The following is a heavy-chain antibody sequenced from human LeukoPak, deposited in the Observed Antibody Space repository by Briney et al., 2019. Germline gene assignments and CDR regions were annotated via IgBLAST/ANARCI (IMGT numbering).Heavy chain of an antibody. D-gene: IGHD2-8*01. Sequence: SETLSLTCIVSGDSITNHYWSLIRRPPGKGLEWIGYIYYNGRINYNPSLKSRVTISVDTSRNQFSMRLNSVTAADTAVYYCARDIGGRYSWYYFDYWGRGTLVTVSS. J-gene: IGHJ4*02. CDR2: IYYNGRI. CDR3: ARDIGGRYSWYYFDY. V-gene: IGHV4-59*11. CDR1: GDSITNHY.